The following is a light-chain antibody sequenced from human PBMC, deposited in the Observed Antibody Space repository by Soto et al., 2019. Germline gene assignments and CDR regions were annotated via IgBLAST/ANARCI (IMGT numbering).Light chain of an antibody. Sequence: DIQMTPSPSSLSASVGDRVTINCRASQTISSWLAWYQQKPGKAPKLLIYDASSLESGVPSRLSGSGSGTEFTLTISSLQPDDFATYHCQQYNSYSSGTFGQGTKVDIK. J-gene: IGKJ1*01. V-gene: IGKV1-5*01. CDR3: QQYNSYSSGT. CDR2: DAS. CDR1: QTISSW.